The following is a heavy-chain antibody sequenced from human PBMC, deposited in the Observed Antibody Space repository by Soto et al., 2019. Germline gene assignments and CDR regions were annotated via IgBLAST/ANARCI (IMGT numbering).Heavy chain of an antibody. V-gene: IGHV4-39*01. D-gene: IGHD6-13*01. J-gene: IGHJ4*02. Sequence: QLQLQESGPGLVKPSETLSLTCTVSGGSISSSSYYWGWIRQPPGKGLAWIGSIYYSGITYYNPSLKSRVTISVDTSKNQFSLKLSSVTAADTAVYYCARRGSSSWYGYWGQGTLVTVSS. CDR3: ARRGSSSWYGY. CDR2: IYYSGIT. CDR1: GGSISSSSYY.